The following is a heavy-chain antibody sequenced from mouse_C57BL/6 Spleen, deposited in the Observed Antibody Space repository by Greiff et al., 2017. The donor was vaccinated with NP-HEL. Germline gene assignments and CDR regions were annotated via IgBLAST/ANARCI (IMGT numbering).Heavy chain of an antibody. Sequence: VQLQQSGAELVKPGASVKLSCKASGYTFTSYWMQWVKQRPGQGLEWIGEIDPSDSYTNYNQKFKGKATLTVDISSSTAYMQLSSLTSEDSAVYYCAREGGAYWGQGTLVTVSA. CDR1: GYTFTSYW. V-gene: IGHV1-50*01. CDR2: IDPSDSYT. J-gene: IGHJ3*01. CDR3: AREGGAY.